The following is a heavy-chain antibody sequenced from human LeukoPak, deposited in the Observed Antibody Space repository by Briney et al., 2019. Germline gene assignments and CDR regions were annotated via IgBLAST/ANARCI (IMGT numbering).Heavy chain of an antibody. CDR3: TTDLSRGYYDSSSDY. CDR1: GFTFSNAW. D-gene: IGHD3-22*01. Sequence: GGSLRLSCAASGFTFSNAWMSWVRQAPGKGLEWVGRIKSKTDGGTTDYAAPVKGRFTISRDDSKNTLYLQMNSLKTEDTAVYYCTTDLSRGYYDSSSDYWGQGTLVTVSS. CDR2: IKSKTDGGTT. J-gene: IGHJ4*02. V-gene: IGHV3-15*01.